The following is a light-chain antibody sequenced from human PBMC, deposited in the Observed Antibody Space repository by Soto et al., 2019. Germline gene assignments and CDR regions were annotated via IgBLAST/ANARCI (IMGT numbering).Light chain of an antibody. Sequence: DIQMTQSPSSLSASVGDRVTITCRASQAISNCLAWYQHRPGKVPALLIYAASTLNSGVPSRFSGSGSGTDFTLTISSLQPEDFATYYCQEYYSSSFTFGPGTKVNFK. CDR3: QEYYSSSFT. CDR2: AAS. J-gene: IGKJ3*01. V-gene: IGKV1-27*01. CDR1: QAISNC.